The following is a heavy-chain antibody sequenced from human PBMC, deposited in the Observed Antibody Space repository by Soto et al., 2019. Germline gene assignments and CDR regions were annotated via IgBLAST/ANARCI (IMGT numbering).Heavy chain of an antibody. Sequence: PGGSLRLSRAASGFTFNSYDMNWVRQAPGKGLEWVSSLNSHDGLTHYADSVKGRFAISRDNAKNSLYLQMNSLRVEDTAVYYCTRGGYNEGGFDYWGQGNLVTVSS. CDR2: LNSHDGLT. V-gene: IGHV3-21*01. CDR1: GFTFNSYD. CDR3: TRGGYNEGGFDY. D-gene: IGHD5-12*01. J-gene: IGHJ4*02.